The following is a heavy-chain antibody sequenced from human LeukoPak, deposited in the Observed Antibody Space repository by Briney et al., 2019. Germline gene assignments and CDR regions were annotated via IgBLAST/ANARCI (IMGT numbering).Heavy chain of an antibody. CDR2: IYYSGNT. Sequence: PSETLSLTXSVSGGSIGSYSYYWGWISQPPGKGLQWIANIYYSGNTYYNPSLKSRVTISVDTSKNQFSLKLSSVTAADTAVYYCARRGSSWELTYYFEYWGQGTLVTVSS. CDR1: GGSIGSYSYY. D-gene: IGHD6-13*01. J-gene: IGHJ4*02. V-gene: IGHV4-39*01. CDR3: ARRGSSWELTYYFEY.